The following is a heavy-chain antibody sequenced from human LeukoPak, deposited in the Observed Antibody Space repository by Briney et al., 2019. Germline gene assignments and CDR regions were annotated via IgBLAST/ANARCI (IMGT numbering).Heavy chain of an antibody. D-gene: IGHD3-10*01. Sequence: SETLSLTCAVYSGSFSGYYWSWIRQPPGKGLEWIGEINHSGSTNYNPSLKSRVTISVDTSKNQFSLKLSSVTAADTAVYYCATRITMVRGPTRNWFDPWGQGTLVTVSS. J-gene: IGHJ5*02. CDR3: ATRITMVRGPTRNWFDP. CDR1: SGSFSGYY. CDR2: INHSGST. V-gene: IGHV4-34*01.